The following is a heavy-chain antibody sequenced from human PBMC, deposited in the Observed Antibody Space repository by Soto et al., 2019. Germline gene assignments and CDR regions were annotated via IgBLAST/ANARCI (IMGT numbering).Heavy chain of an antibody. Sequence: GGSLRLSCAASGFIFSSYAMSWVRQAPGKGLEWVSAISGSGGSTYYADSVKGRFTISRDNSKNTLHLQMNSLRAEDTAVYYCAHPRGYGVFDAYDFWGQGAMVTVSS. CDR2: ISGSGGST. J-gene: IGHJ3*01. CDR1: GFIFSSYA. CDR3: AHPRGYGVFDAYDF. D-gene: IGHD4-17*01. V-gene: IGHV3-23*01.